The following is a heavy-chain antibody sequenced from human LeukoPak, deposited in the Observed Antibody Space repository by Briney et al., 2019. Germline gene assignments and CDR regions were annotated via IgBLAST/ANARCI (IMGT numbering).Heavy chain of an antibody. CDR2: INSDGSST. CDR3: ARPTFQGAFDI. CDR1: GFTFSSYW. V-gene: IGHV3-74*01. Sequence: GGSLRLSCAASGFTFSSYWMHWVRQAPGKGLVWVSRINSDGSSTSYADSVKGRFTISRDNAKNTLYLQMNSLRAEDTAVYYCARPTFQGAFDIWGQGTMVTVSS. J-gene: IGHJ3*02. D-gene: IGHD2/OR15-2a*01.